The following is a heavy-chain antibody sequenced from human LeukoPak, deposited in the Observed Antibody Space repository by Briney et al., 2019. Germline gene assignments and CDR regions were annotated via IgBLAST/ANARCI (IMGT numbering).Heavy chain of an antibody. V-gene: IGHV4-39*01. J-gene: IGHJ4*02. CDR2: IYYSGST. Sequence: SETLSLTCTVSGGSISSSSYYWGWIRQPPGKGLEWIGSIYYSGSTYYNPSLKSRVTISVDTSKNQFSLKLSSVTAADTAVYYCARSDENDILTGYYYFDYWGQGTLVTVSS. CDR3: ARSDENDILTGYYYFDY. CDR1: GGSISSSSYY. D-gene: IGHD3-9*01.